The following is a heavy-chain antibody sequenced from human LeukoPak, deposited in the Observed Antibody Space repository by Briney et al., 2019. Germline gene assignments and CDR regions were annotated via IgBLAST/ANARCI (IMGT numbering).Heavy chain of an antibody. V-gene: IGHV4-38-2*01. J-gene: IGHJ5*01. CDR1: GYSMTSGYY. CDR3: VRQGYCTSSNCYRWFDS. Sequence: SSETLFLTCAVSGYSMTSGYYWAWIRQPPGEALEWIASIYHNGDTYYNSTLKSRLTISVDTSNNQFSLRLSSVTAADTAVYYCVRQGYCTSSNCYRWFDSWGQGTLVTVSS. CDR2: IYHNGDT. D-gene: IGHD2-8*01.